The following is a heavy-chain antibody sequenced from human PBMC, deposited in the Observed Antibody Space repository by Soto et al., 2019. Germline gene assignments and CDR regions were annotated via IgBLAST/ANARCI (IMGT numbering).Heavy chain of an antibody. D-gene: IGHD4-17*01. CDR3: ARGLCCRHDYNCGVIDY. CDR1: GFGFSSYS. CDR2: ILSHGRYK. Sequence: QVQLVESGGGVVQPGGSLRLSCAASGFGFSSYSMHWVRQAPGKGLEWVTLILSHGRYKYYANSVKGRFTISRDISNNTLYLQMNNLRAEDTAVYYCARGLCCRHDYNCGVIDYWGQGTLVTVSS. V-gene: IGHV3-30-3*01. J-gene: IGHJ4*02.